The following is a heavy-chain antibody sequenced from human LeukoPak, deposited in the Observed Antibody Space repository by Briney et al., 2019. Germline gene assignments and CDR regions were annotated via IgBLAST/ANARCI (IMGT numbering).Heavy chain of an antibody. CDR1: GYTFTGYH. Sequence: ASVKVSCKASGYTFTGYHIHWVRQAPGQGLEWMGRINPYSGDTNFAQEFQGRVTMTRDTSITTAYMDLSSLTPDDTAVYFCARDQGSPTRSWYTGYWGQGTQVTVSS. D-gene: IGHD6-13*01. CDR2: INPYSGDT. CDR3: ARDQGSPTRSWYTGY. J-gene: IGHJ4*02. V-gene: IGHV1-2*06.